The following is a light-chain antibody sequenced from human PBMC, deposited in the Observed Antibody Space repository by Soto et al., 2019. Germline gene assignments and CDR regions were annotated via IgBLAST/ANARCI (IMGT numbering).Light chain of an antibody. CDR1: QSIYSY. V-gene: IGKV3-11*01. CDR3: QQRSNWPAYT. J-gene: IGKJ2*01. Sequence: EIVLTQSPATLSLSPGERATLSCRASQSIYSYLAWYQQKLGQAPRLLIYDASNRATGIPARFSGSGSGTDFTLTINSLEPEDCAVYYCQQRSNWPAYTFGQGTKLEIK. CDR2: DAS.